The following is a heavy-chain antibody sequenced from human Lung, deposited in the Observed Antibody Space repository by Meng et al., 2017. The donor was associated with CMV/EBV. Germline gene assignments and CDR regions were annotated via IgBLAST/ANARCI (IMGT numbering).Heavy chain of an antibody. Sequence: VQRVQSGAEVKRPGASVKISCQASGYSFSGFYLNWARQAPGHGLEWLGRVNPISDDTHLAQKFEGRITVTGGATINTAFMELTRLRPDDTAVYYCAKSSDNGWSSWGPGTLVTVSS. CDR2: VNPISDDT. D-gene: IGHD6-19*01. CDR1: GYSFSGFY. CDR3: AKSSDNGWSS. V-gene: IGHV1-2*06. J-gene: IGHJ4*01.